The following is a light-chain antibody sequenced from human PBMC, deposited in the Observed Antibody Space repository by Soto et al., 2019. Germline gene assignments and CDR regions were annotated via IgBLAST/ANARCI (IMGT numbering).Light chain of an antibody. CDR1: QSVSTN. Sequence: EIVMTQSPATLSVSPGERATLSCRASQSVSTNLAWYQQKPGQAPRLLIYDASTMATGLPARFSGSGSGTEFTLTISSLQSEDFGVYYCHQYNNWPITFGQGTRLEI. CDR2: DAS. V-gene: IGKV3-15*01. CDR3: HQYNNWPIT. J-gene: IGKJ5*01.